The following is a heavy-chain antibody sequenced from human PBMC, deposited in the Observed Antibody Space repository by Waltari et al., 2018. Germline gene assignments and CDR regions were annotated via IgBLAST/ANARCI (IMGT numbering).Heavy chain of an antibody. V-gene: IGHV4-4*07. D-gene: IGHD3-3*01. CDR1: GGSISSYY. Sequence: QVQLQESGPGLVKPSETLSLTCTVSGGSISSYYWSWIRQPAGQGLEWIGRIYTSGSTNYNPSLKSRVTISVDKSKNQFSLKLSSVTAADTAVYYCARGIPSNDFWSGYHYYFDYWGQGTLVTVSS. CDR2: IYTSGST. J-gene: IGHJ4*02. CDR3: ARGIPSNDFWSGYHYYFDY.